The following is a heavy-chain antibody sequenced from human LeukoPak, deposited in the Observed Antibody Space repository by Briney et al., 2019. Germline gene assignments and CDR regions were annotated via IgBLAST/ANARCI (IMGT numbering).Heavy chain of an antibody. V-gene: IGHV3-21*01. D-gene: IGHD6-6*01. CDR2: ISSSSSYI. J-gene: IGHJ4*02. Sequence: GGSLRLSCAASGFTFSSYSMNWVRQAPGKGLEWVSSISSSSSYIYYADSVKGRFTISRDNAKNPLYLQMNSLRAEDTAVYYCARGPYSSSSSYNYWGQGTLVTVSS. CDR3: ARGPYSSSSSYNY. CDR1: GFTFSSYS.